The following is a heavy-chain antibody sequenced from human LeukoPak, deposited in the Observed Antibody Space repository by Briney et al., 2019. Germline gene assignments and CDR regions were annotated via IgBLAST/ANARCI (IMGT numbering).Heavy chain of an antibody. CDR3: ASAASLYAPFFGY. V-gene: IGHV3-33*01. CDR1: GFTFSSYG. D-gene: IGHD3-16*01. J-gene: IGHJ4*02. Sequence: PGGSLRLSCAASGFTFSSYGMHWVRQPPGKGLEWVALIWYDGYNKYYADSVKRRFTISRDNSKNTLYLEMHSLRDEGTAIYYCASAASLYAPFFGYWGQGTLVTVSS. CDR2: IWYDGYNK.